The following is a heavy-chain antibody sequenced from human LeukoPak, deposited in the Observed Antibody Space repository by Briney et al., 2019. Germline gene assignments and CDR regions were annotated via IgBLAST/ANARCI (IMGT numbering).Heavy chain of an antibody. CDR1: GYTFTGYY. V-gene: IGHV1-2*02. Sequence: ASVKVSCKASGYTFTGYYMHWVRQAPGQGLEWMGWINPNSGGTNYAQKFQGRVIMTRDTSISTAYMELSRLRSDDTAVYYCAKEGRIVVEGFDPWGQGTLVTVSS. J-gene: IGHJ5*02. CDR2: INPNSGGT. D-gene: IGHD2-2*01. CDR3: AKEGRIVVEGFDP.